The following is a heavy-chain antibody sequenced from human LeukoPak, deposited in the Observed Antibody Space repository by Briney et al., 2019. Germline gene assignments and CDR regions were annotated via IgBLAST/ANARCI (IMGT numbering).Heavy chain of an antibody. CDR1: GGSISSYY. J-gene: IGHJ4*02. V-gene: IGHV4-4*07. D-gene: IGHD2-21*02. CDR3: ARDFTCGGDCYRFDY. Sequence: SETLPLTCTVSGGSISSYYWSWIRQPAGKGLEWIGRIYTSGSTNYNPSLKSRVTMSVDTSKNQFSLKLSSVTAADTAVYYCARDFTCGGDCYRFDYWGQGTLVTVSS. CDR2: IYTSGST.